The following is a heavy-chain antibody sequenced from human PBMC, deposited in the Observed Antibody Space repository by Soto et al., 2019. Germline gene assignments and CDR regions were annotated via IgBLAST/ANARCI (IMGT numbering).Heavy chain of an antibody. CDR2: IYYSGST. Sequence: SETLSLTCTVSGGSISSSSYYWGWIRQPPGKGLEWIGSIYYSGSTYYNPSLKSRVTISVDTSKNQFSLKLSSVTAADTAVYYCARSAHNFPFDYWGQGTLVTVS. CDR1: GGSISSSSYY. D-gene: IGHD2-21*01. J-gene: IGHJ4*02. CDR3: ARSAHNFPFDY. V-gene: IGHV4-39*01.